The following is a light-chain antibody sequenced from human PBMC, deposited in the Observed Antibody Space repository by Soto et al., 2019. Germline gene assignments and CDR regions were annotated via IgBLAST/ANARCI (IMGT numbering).Light chain of an antibody. V-gene: IGLV2-8*01. CDR1: ISDIGDYDY. J-gene: IGLJ2*01. Sequence: QSALTQPPSASGSPGQSVTISCTGTISDIGDYDYVSWYQQHPDKAPKLIIYEVNKRPSGVPDRFSGSKSGNTASLTISGTQAMDEADYYCQAWDSSTAVVFGGGTKLTVL. CDR3: QAWDSSTAVV. CDR2: EVN.